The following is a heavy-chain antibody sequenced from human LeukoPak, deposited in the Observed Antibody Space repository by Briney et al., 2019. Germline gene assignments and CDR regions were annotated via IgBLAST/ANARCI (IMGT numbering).Heavy chain of an antibody. Sequence: SETLSLTCTASGVSISTYHWNWIRKSPGKGLEWVGYMQSTGNSNYNASLKSRVTMSVDMSRNQIVLNLSSVTAADTAVYFCARDKQHSYGRYFDHWGQGTLVTVSS. CDR2: MQSTGNS. J-gene: IGHJ4*02. V-gene: IGHV4-59*01. CDR3: ARDKQHSYGRYFDH. CDR1: GVSISTYH. D-gene: IGHD5-18*01.